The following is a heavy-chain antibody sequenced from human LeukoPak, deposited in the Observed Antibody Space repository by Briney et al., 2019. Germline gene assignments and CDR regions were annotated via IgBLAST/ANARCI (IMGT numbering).Heavy chain of an antibody. J-gene: IGHJ3*02. CDR3: AGQTGPTFDI. CDR1: DDSISDYY. D-gene: IGHD3-9*01. Sequence: SETLSLTCTVSDDSISDYYRGWIRQPPGKGLEWIGEINHSGIFDYNPSLKSRVTISVDTSKKQFSLTLTSVTAADTSVYYCAGQTGPTFDIWGQGTMVTVSS. V-gene: IGHV4-34*01. CDR2: INHSGIF.